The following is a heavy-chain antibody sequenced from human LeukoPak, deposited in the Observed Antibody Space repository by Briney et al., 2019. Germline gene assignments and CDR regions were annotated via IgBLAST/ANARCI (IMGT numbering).Heavy chain of an antibody. Sequence: ASVTVSFKSSVYTFTVYYMHWVRQAPGQGLEWMGWINPNSGDTKYAQKFQGRVTMTRDTSISTAYMELTRLRSDDSAVYYCARGETEETGTRPDAFDIWGQGTMVTVSS. CDR3: ARGETEETGTRPDAFDI. J-gene: IGHJ3*02. D-gene: IGHD6-13*01. CDR1: VYTFTVYY. V-gene: IGHV1-2*02. CDR2: INPNSGDT.